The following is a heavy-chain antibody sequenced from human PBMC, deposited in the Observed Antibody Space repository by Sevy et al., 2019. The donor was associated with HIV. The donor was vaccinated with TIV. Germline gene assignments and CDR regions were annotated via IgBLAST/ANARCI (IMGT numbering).Heavy chain of an antibody. V-gene: IGHV3-15*01. CDR3: TTRRYSSSIYFEH. Sequence: GGSLRLSCAASGSTFSKAWMTWVRQAPGRGLEWVGRIKSKTDGGTIDYAAPVKGRFTNSRDDSKNTPYLQMNSLKTEDTAAYYRTTRRYSSSIYFEHWGQGTLVTVSS. CDR1: GSTFSKAW. D-gene: IGHD6-6*01. J-gene: IGHJ4*02. CDR2: IKSKTDGGTI.